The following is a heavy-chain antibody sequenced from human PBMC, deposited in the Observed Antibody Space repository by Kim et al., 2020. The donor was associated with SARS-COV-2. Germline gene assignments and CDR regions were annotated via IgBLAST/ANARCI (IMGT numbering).Heavy chain of an antibody. CDR1: GGSFSGYY. J-gene: IGHJ3*02. D-gene: IGHD3-22*01. V-gene: IGHV4-34*01. CDR2: INHSGST. CDR3: ARARGYYDSSGYYTRTRLFAFDI. Sequence: SETLSLTCAVYGGSFSGYYWSWIRQPPGKGLEWIGEINHSGSTNYNPSLKSRVTISVDTSKNQFSLKLSSVTAADTAVYYCARARGYYDSSGYYTRTRLFAFDIWGQGTMVTVSS.